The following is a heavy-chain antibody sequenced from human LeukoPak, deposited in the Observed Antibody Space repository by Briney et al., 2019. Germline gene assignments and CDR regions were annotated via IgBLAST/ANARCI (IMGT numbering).Heavy chain of an antibody. J-gene: IGHJ5*02. CDR2: IYYSGST. V-gene: IGHV4-30-4*01. D-gene: IGHD3-10*01. CDR1: GGSISSGDYY. CDR3: ARQSEEDYYGSGSYSWFDP. Sequence: SETLSLTCTVSGGSISSGDYYWSWIRQPPGKGLEWIGYIYYSGSTYYNPSLKSRVTISVDTSKNQFSLKLSSVTAADTAVYYCARQSEEDYYGSGSYSWFDPWGQGTLVTVSS.